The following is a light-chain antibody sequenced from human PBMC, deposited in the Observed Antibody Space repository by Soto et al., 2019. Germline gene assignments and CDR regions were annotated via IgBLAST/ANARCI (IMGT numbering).Light chain of an antibody. CDR3: QQSYTYPHT. V-gene: IGKV1-39*01. J-gene: IGKJ2*01. CDR1: QSVSSY. CDR2: AAS. Sequence: DIPMTQSPSSLSASVGDRVTITCRTSQSVSSYLNWYQQKPGKAPNLLIFAASSLQSGVPSRFSGSGSGTDFTLTVNSLQPEDFVTYYCQQSYTYPHTFGQGTKLEIK.